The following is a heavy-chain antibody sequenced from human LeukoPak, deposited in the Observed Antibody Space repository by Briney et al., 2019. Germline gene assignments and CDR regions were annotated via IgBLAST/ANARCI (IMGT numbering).Heavy chain of an antibody. CDR1: GYSISSGYY. V-gene: IGHV4-38-2*02. CDR2: IYHSGST. D-gene: IGHD3-10*01. J-gene: IGHJ6*04. Sequence: SETLSLTCAVSGYSISSGYYWGWIRQPPGKGLEWIGSIYHSGSTYYNPSLKSRVTISVDTSKNQFSLKLSSVTAADTAVYYCARDDYYGSGSYWPLYYYYGMDVWGKGTRSPSPQ. CDR3: ARDDYYGSGSYWPLYYYYGMDV.